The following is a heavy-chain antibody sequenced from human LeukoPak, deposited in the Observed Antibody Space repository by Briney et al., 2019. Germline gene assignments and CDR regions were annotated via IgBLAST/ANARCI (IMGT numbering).Heavy chain of an antibody. D-gene: IGHD5-24*01. V-gene: IGHV4-34*01. J-gene: IGHJ4*02. Sequence: SETLSLTCAVYGGSFSGYYWSWIRQPPGKGLEWIGEINHSGSTNYIPSLKSRVTISVDTSKNQFSLKLSSVTAADTAVYYCARGRSAGGQMATEGGLGIWGQGTLVTVSS. CDR1: GGSFSGYY. CDR3: ARGRSAGGQMATEGGLGI. CDR2: INHSGST.